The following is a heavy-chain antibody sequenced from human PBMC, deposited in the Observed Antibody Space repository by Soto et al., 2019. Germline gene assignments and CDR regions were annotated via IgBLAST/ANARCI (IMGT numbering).Heavy chain of an antibody. V-gene: IGHV3-7*01. D-gene: IGHD3-3*01. CDR2: IKQDGSEK. Sequence: GGSLRLSCAASGFTLSSYWMGWVRQTPGKGLEWVANIKQDGSEKYYVDSVKGRFTISRDNAKNSLFLQMNSLRGEDTAVYYCARGWSGSFDYWGQGTVVTVSS. CDR3: ARGWSGSFDY. J-gene: IGHJ4*02. CDR1: GFTLSSYW.